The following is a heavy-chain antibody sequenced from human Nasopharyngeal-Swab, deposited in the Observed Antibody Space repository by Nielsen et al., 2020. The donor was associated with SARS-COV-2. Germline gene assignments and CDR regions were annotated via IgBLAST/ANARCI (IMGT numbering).Heavy chain of an antibody. J-gene: IGHJ5*01. Sequence: SETLFLTCTVFGGFISGYYWSWIRQPPGKGLEWSGHLFYSGSTTYNPSLRSRVTISVDTSKNQFSLRLGSVTAADTAVYFCARRGNSYGGNWFDSWGLGSLVVVSS. V-gene: IGHV4-59*01. CDR2: LFYSGST. D-gene: IGHD2/OR15-2a*01. CDR1: GGFISGYY. CDR3: ARRGNSYGGNWFDS.